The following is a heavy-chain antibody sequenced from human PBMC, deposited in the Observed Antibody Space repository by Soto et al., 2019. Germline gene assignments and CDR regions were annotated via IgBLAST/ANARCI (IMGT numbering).Heavy chain of an antibody. J-gene: IGHJ6*02. CDR1: GFSSSTYA. Sequence: GGSLRLSCAASGFSSSTYAMTWVRQAPGKGLEWVSTISHSGAKTYYANSVKGRFTISRDNSIDTLYLQMNSLRVEDTAVYYCARAYTGRLPRRADYYYALDVWGQGIMVTVSS. D-gene: IGHD2-15*01. V-gene: IGHV3-23*01. CDR3: ARAYTGRLPRRADYYYALDV. CDR2: ISHSGAKT.